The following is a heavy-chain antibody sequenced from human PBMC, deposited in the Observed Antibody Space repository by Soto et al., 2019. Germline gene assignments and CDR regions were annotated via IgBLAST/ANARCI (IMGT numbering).Heavy chain of an antibody. D-gene: IGHD4-17*01. CDR1: GGTFSSYT. Sequence: GASVKVSCKASGGTFSSYTISWVRQAPGQGLEWMGRIIPILGIANYAQKFQGRVTITADKSTSTAYMELSSLRSEDTAVYYCARDVRDYVFDYWGQGTLVTVSS. CDR3: ARDVRDYVFDY. J-gene: IGHJ4*02. CDR2: IIPILGIA. V-gene: IGHV1-69*04.